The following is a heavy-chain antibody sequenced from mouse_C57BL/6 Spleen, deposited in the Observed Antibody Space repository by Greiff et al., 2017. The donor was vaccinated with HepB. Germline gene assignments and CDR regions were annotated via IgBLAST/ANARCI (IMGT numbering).Heavy chain of an antibody. V-gene: IGHV14-2*01. CDR3: ARGGNYVGYAMDY. Sequence: GFNIKDYYLHWVKQRTEQGLEWIGRFDPEDGETKYAPKFQVKATITADTSSNTAYLQLSSLTSEDTAVYYCARGGNYVGYAMDYWGQGTSVTVSS. J-gene: IGHJ4*01. CDR2: FDPEDGET. CDR1: GFNIKDYY. D-gene: IGHD2-1*01.